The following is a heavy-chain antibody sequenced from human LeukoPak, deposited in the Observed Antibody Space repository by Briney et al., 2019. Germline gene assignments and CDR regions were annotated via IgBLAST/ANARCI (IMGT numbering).Heavy chain of an antibody. J-gene: IGHJ6*03. D-gene: IGHD1-14*01. Sequence: SETLSLTCTVSGGSISSYYWSWIRQPAGKGLEWIGRIYTSWSTNYNPSLKSRVTMSVDTSKNQFSLKLSSVTAADTAVYSCARDGRMRKRNYYYYYMDVWGKGTTVTVSS. V-gene: IGHV4-4*07. CDR3: ARDGRMRKRNYYYYYMDV. CDR1: GGSISSYY. CDR2: IYTSWST.